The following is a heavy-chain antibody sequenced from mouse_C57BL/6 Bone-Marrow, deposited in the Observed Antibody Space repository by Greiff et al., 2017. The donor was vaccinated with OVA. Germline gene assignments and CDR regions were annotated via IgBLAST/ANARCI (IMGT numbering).Heavy chain of an antibody. CDR2: IDPSDSST. V-gene: IGHV1-50*01. CDR3: ARNYYGSSYGAMDY. J-gene: IGHJ4*01. CDR1: GYTFTSYW. D-gene: IGHD1-1*01. Sequence: VQLQQPGAELVKPGASVKLSCKASGYTFTSYWMQWVKQRPGQGLEWIGEIDPSDSSTNYNQKFKGKATLTVDTSSSPAYMQISSLTSEDSAVDYCARNYYGSSYGAMDYWGQGTSVTVSS.